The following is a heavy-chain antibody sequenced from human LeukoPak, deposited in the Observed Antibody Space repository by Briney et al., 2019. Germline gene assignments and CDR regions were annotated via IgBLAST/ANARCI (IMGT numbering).Heavy chain of an antibody. D-gene: IGHD5/OR15-5a*01. CDR1: GYIFTGSY. J-gene: IGHJ4*02. V-gene: IGHV1-2*02. CDR3: ATARDSISVYSSLDY. CDR2: INPNSGGT. Sequence: ASVKVSCKASGYIFTGSYMHWVRQAPGQGLEWMGWINPNSGGTNYAQKFQGRVTMTRDTSISTAYMELRSLRSDDTAVYYCATARDSISVYSSLDYWGQGTLVTVSS.